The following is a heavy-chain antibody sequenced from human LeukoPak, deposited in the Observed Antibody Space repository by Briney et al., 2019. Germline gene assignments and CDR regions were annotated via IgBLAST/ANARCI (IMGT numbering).Heavy chain of an antibody. CDR2: INNDGSST. J-gene: IGHJ4*02. CDR1: GFTFNSYW. Sequence: QPGGSLRLSWAASGFTFNSYWMHWVRQAPGKGLVWVSRINNDGSSTNYADSVKGRFTTSRDNAKNTLYLQMNSLRAEDTAVYYCALRYCTSTCCYPYFDYWGQGTVVTVSS. CDR3: ALRYCTSTCCYPYFDY. V-gene: IGHV3-74*01. D-gene: IGHD2-2*01.